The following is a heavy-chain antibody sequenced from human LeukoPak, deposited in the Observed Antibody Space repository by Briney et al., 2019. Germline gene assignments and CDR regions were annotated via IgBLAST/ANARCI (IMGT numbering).Heavy chain of an antibody. V-gene: IGHV1-18*01. CDR1: GYTFTSYG. J-gene: IGHJ6*02. CDR2: ISAYNGNT. CDR3: ARVRSGWYWEYYYYYGMDV. Sequence: ASVTVSCTASGYTFTSYGISWVRQAPGQGLEWMGWISAYNGNTNYAQRLQGRVTMTTDTSTSTAYMELRSLRSDDTAVYYCARVRSGWYWEYYYYYGMDVWGQGTTVTVSS. D-gene: IGHD6-19*01.